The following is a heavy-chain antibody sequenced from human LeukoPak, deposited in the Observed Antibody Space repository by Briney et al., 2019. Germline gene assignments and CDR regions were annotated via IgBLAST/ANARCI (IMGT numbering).Heavy chain of an antibody. CDR1: GFTFNTYN. CDR2: ITSSSTYT. J-gene: IGHJ3*02. CDR3: ARGLFLSGYLDAFDI. Sequence: GGSLRLSCAASGFTFNTYNMNWVRQAPGKGLEWVSSITSSSTYTFYADSVKGRCTISRDNLKNVLYLQMNSLKVEDTALYYCARGLFLSGYLDAFDIWGQGTVVTVSS. D-gene: IGHD3-22*01. V-gene: IGHV3-21*04.